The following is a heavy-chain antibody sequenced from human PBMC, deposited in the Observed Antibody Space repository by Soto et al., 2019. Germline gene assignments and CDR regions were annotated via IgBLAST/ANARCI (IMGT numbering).Heavy chain of an antibody. CDR3: ARGRGRYFDWHHFDY. CDR2: IYPGDSDT. J-gene: IGHJ4*02. V-gene: IGHV5-51*01. D-gene: IGHD3-9*01. Sequence: PGEALKISCKGSGYSFTSYWIGWVLQMPGKGLEWMGIIYPGDSDTRYSPSFQGQVTISADKSISTAYLQWSSLKASDTAMYYCARGRGRYFDWHHFDYWGQGTLVTVSS. CDR1: GYSFTSYW.